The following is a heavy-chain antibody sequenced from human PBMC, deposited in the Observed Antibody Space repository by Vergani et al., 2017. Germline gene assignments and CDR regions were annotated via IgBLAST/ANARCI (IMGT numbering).Heavy chain of an antibody. V-gene: IGHV1-69-2*01. CDR2: VDPEDGET. CDR3: ARSIFLAGTPTQIDY. Sequence: EVQLVQSGAEVKKPGATMKISCKVSGYTFTDHYMHWVKQAPGKGLEWMGLVDPEDGETIYAEKFKGRVTIAADTSTDTAHLELSSLRSEDTAVYYCARSIFLAGTPTQIDYWGQGTLVTVSS. CDR1: GYTFTDHY. D-gene: IGHD6-19*01. J-gene: IGHJ4*02.